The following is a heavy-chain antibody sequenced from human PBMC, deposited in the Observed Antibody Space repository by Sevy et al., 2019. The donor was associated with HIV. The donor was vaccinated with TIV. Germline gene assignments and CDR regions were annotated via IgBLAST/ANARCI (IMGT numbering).Heavy chain of an antibody. CDR3: AKGVNDSGDYVLGALDY. Sequence: GGSLRLSCAASGFTFVSYAMSWVRQAPGKGLEWVSAISGSDGSTYYADSVKGRFTISRDNSKNTLSLQMNSLRADDTAVYYCAKGVNDSGDYVLGALDYWGQGTLVTVSS. V-gene: IGHV3-23*01. J-gene: IGHJ4*02. CDR2: ISGSDGST. D-gene: IGHD4-17*01. CDR1: GFTFVSYA.